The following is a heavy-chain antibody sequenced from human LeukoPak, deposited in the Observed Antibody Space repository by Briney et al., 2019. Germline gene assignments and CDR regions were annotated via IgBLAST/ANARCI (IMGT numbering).Heavy chain of an antibody. CDR2: IYYSVST. V-gene: IGHV4-30-4*08. CDR1: GGSISSGDYY. CDR3: AGEYYYDSSGYYWYFDL. J-gene: IGHJ2*01. D-gene: IGHD3-22*01. Sequence: PSETLSLTCTVSGGSISSGDYYWSWIRQPPGNGLEWIGYIYYSVSTYYNPSLKSRVTISVDTSKNQFSLKLSSVTAADTAVYYCAGEYYYDSSGYYWYFDLWGRGTLVTVSS.